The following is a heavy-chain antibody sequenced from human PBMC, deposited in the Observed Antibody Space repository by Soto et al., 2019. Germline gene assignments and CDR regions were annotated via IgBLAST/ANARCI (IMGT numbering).Heavy chain of an antibody. CDR1: GGTFSSYA. Sequence: AASVKVSCKASGGTFSSYAISWVRQAPGQGLEWMGGIIPIFGTANYAQKFQGRVTITADESMSTAYMELSSLRSEDTAVYYCARSAAGTIYYGMDVWGQGTTVTVSS. CDR2: IIPIFGTA. CDR3: ARSAAGTIYYGMDV. J-gene: IGHJ6*02. D-gene: IGHD6-13*01. V-gene: IGHV1-69*13.